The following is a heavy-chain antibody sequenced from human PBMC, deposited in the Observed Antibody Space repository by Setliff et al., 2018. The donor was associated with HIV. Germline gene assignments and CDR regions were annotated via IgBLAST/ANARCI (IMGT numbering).Heavy chain of an antibody. J-gene: IGHJ4*02. Sequence: LSLTCTVSGGSISSASYYWSWIRQPAGKGLEWIGRIYTSGSTTYNPSLESRVTMSLDTSKNHFSLKLSSVTAADTAVYYCARDRYSYGRSYFDYWGQGTLVTVSS. CDR3: ARDRYSYGRSYFDY. V-gene: IGHV4-61*02. D-gene: IGHD5-18*01. CDR2: IYTSGST. CDR1: GGSISSASYY.